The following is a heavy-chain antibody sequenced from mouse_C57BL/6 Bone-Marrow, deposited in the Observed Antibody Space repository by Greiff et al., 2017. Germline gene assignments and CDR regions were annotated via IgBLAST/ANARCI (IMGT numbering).Heavy chain of an antibody. CDR1: GFSFNTYA. CDR2: IRSKSNNYAT. V-gene: IGHV10-1*01. D-gene: IGHD1-1*01. CDR3: VRHAYYGSRNWYFDV. Sequence: EVKLVESGGGLVQPKGSLKLSCAASGFSFNTYAMNWVRQAPGTGLEWVARIRSKSNNYATYYADSVKDRFTISRDDSESMLYLQMNNLKTEDTAMYYGVRHAYYGSRNWYFDVWGTGTTVTVSS. J-gene: IGHJ1*03.